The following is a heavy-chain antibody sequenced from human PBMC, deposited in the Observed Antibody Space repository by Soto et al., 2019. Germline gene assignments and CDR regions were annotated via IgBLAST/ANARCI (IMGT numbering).Heavy chain of an antibody. D-gene: IGHD3-16*01. CDR3: ARDGNGQRGSPH. CDR1: GFTVSNNF. CDR2: IYSGGSI. V-gene: IGHV3-53*02. J-gene: IGHJ4*02. Sequence: VQLVESGGGLIQAGGSLRLSCAVSGFTVSNNFMMWVRQAPGKGLEWVSLIYSGGSISYADSVKGRFTISRDGSMNMLYLQMNSLTAQDTAVYYCARDGNGQRGSPHWGQGTLVTVSS.